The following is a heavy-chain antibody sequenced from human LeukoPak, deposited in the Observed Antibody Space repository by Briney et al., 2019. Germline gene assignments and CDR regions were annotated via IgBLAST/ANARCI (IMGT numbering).Heavy chain of an antibody. D-gene: IGHD1-1*01. Sequence: GGSMRLSCAASGFTFSSYAMSWVRQAPGKGLEWVSGISGSGGSTYYADSVKGRFTISRDNSKNTLYLQMNSLRAEDTAVYYCAKDLSYNYGATKDYWGQGTLVTVSS. V-gene: IGHV3-23*01. CDR2: ISGSGGST. J-gene: IGHJ4*02. CDR3: AKDLSYNYGATKDY. CDR1: GFTFSSYA.